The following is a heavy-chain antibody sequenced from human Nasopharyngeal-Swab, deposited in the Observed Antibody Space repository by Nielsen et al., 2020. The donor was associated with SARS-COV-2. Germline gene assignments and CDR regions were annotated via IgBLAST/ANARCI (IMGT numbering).Heavy chain of an antibody. Sequence: SLKTSCAASGFTFDDYAMHWVRPAPGKGLEWVSGVSWESGSIGYADSVKGRFTISRDNAKNSLYLLMNSLRAEDTAFYYWVKGILSNWRADYFDSWGQGTLVTVSS. CDR2: VSWESGSI. D-gene: IGHD1-1*01. V-gene: IGHV3-9*01. J-gene: IGHJ4*02. CDR3: VKGILSNWRADYFDS. CDR1: GFTFDDYA.